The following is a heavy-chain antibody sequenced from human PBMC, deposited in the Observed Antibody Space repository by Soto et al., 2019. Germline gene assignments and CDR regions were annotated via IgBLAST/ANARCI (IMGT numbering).Heavy chain of an antibody. J-gene: IGHJ6*02. CDR2: INPSGDGT. Sequence: ASVKVSCKAFGYTFNAFYMHWVRQAPGQGLEWMGVINPSGDGTSYAQKFQGRVTMTRDTSTSTVYMELSSLRSEDTAVYYCARVALGYDYADVWGQGTPVTVFS. D-gene: IGHD4-17*01. V-gene: IGHV1-46*02. CDR1: GYTFNAFY. CDR3: ARVALGYDYADV.